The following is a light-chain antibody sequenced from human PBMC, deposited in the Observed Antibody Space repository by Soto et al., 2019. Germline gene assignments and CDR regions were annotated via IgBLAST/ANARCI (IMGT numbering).Light chain of an antibody. Sequence: QSALTQPPSASGSPGQSLTISFTGTSSDVGGYNYVSWYQQHPGKAPKLMIYEVSKRPSGVPDRFSGSKSGNTASLTVSGLQAEDEADYYCSSYAGSNNLGVFGTGTKLTVL. J-gene: IGLJ1*01. CDR3: SSYAGSNNLGV. V-gene: IGLV2-8*01. CDR2: EVS. CDR1: SSDVGGYNY.